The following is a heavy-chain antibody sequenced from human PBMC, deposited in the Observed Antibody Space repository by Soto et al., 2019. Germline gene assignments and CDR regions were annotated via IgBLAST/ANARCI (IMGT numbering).Heavy chain of an antibody. J-gene: IGHJ3*02. CDR3: ARGGGSGSLVSDAFDI. CDR2: INHSGST. CDR1: GGSFSGYY. V-gene: IGHV4-34*01. Sequence: QVQLQQWGAGLLKPSETLSLTCAVYGGSFSGYYWSWIRQPPGKGLEWMGEINHSGSTNYNPSLKSRVTISVDTSKNQFSLKLSSVTAADTAVYYCARGGGSGSLVSDAFDIWGQGTMVTVSS. D-gene: IGHD3-10*01.